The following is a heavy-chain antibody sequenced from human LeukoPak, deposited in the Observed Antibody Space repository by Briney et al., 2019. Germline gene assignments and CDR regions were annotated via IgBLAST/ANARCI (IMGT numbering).Heavy chain of an antibody. CDR1: GGSISSSSYY. D-gene: IGHD4-17*01. V-gene: IGHV4-39*07. CDR3: ARLYGDPNYYYYYMDV. Sequence: SETLSLTCTVSGGSISSSSYYWGWIRQPPGKGLEWIGSIYYSGSTYYNPSLKSRVTISVDTSKNQFSLKLSSVTAADTAVYYCARLYGDPNYYYYYMDVWGKGTTVTVSS. J-gene: IGHJ6*03. CDR2: IYYSGST.